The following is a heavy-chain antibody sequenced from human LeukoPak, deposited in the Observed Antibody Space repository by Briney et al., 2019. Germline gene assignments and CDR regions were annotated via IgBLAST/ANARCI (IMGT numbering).Heavy chain of an antibody. V-gene: IGHV3-74*01. D-gene: IGHD3-3*01. CDR1: GFTFSSYW. CDR2: INSDGSST. J-gene: IGHJ4*02. CDR3: ARGGLRLRIFGVGLIDY. Sequence: RGSLRLSCAASGFTFSSYWMHWVRQAPGKGLVWVSRINSDGSSTSYADSVKGRFTISRDNAKNTLYLQMNSLRAEDTAVYYCARGGLRLRIFGVGLIDYWGQGTLVTVSS.